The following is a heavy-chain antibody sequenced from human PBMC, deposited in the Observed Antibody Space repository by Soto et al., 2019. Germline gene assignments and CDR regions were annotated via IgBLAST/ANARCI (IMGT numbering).Heavy chain of an antibody. J-gene: IGHJ4*02. CDR1: GYRFTIYG. CDR3: ARRSDYGDY. CDR2: ISTHNGSP. V-gene: IGHV1-18*01. Sequence: QVQLVQSGAEVKKPGASVKVSCRASGYRFTIYGISWVRQAPGQGLEWMGWISTHNGSPNYSQKFQDRLTMTTDASTNTAYMEFTGLRSDDTAVYFCARRSDYGDYWGQGSLVVVSS.